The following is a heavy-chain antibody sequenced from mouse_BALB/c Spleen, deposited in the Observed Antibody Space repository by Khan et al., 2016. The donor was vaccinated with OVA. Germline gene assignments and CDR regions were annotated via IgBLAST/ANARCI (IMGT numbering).Heavy chain of an antibody. CDR1: GYSITSNYA. Sequence: VQLKESGPGLVKPSQSLSLTCTVTGYSITSNYAWNWIRQFPGNKLEWMGYISYSGSTNYNPSLKSRISITRDTSTNQFFLQLKSVTTEDTATYNCARGKYYGDYFDYWGQGTSLTVSS. CDR2: ISYSGST. J-gene: IGHJ2*02. V-gene: IGHV3-2*02. D-gene: IGHD1-1*01. CDR3: ARGKYYGDYFDY.